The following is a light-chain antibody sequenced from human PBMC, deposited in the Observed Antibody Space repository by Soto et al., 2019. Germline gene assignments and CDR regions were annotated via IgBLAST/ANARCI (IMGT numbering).Light chain of an antibody. CDR2: GAS. J-gene: IGKJ4*01. CDR1: QSVSSN. Sequence: EVVMTQSTATLSMSPGERATLSCRASQSVSSNLAWYQQKPGQSPRLLIYGASTGATNIPTRFSGSGSGTDFTLTISNLQSEDFVVYYCQQYNDWPLTFGGGTKVVIK. CDR3: QQYNDWPLT. V-gene: IGKV3-15*01.